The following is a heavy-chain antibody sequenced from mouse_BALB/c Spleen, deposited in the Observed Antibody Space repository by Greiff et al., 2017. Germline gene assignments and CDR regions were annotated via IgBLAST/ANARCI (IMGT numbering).Heavy chain of an antibody. CDR3: TRDYYRYDDDY. V-gene: IGHV1-5*01. CDR2: IYPGNSDT. CDR1: GYSFTSYW. Sequence: EVQLQQSGTVLARPGASVKMSCKASGYSFTSYWMHWVKQRPGQGLEWIGAIYPGNSDTSYNQKFKGKAKLTAVTSASTAYMELSSLTNEDSAVYYCTRDYYRYDDDYWGQGTTLTVSS. J-gene: IGHJ2*01. D-gene: IGHD2-14*01.